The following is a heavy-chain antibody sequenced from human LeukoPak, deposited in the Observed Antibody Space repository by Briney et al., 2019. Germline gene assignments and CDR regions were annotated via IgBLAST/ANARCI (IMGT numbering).Heavy chain of an antibody. CDR2: FDPEDGET. Sequence: SSVKVSCKVSGYTLTELSMHWVRQAPGKGLEWMGGFDPEDGETIYAQKFQGRVTMTEDTSTDTAYMGLSSLRSEDTAVYYCAAIPPYRIAVAGREYFQHWGQGTLVTVSS. CDR3: AAIPPYRIAVAGREYFQH. D-gene: IGHD6-19*01. V-gene: IGHV1-24*01. CDR1: GYTLTELS. J-gene: IGHJ1*01.